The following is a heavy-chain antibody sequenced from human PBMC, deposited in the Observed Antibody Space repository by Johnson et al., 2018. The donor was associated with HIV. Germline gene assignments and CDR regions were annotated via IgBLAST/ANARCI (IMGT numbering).Heavy chain of an antibody. V-gene: IGHV3-30*19. J-gene: IGHJ3*02. Sequence: QVQLVESGGGVVQPGGSLRLSCAASGFTFSSYGMHWVRQAPGKGLEWVAFISYDGSNKYYADSVKGRFTISRDNAKNSLYLQMNSLRAADTAVYYCAREGPQFAGGDAFDIWGQGTMVTVSS. CDR2: ISYDGSNK. CDR1: GFTFSSYG. D-gene: IGHD1-26*01. CDR3: AREGPQFAGGDAFDI.